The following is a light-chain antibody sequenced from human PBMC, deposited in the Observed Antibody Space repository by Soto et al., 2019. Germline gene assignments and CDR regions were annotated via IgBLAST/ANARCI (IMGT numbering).Light chain of an antibody. Sequence: QSALTQPASVSGSPGQSITISCTGTRSDVGGYNFVSWFQQHPGKAPKLIIYEVSNRPSGVSNRFSGSKSGNTASLTISGLQAEDEADYYCSSYTSSSTVVFGGGTKVTVL. CDR2: EVS. CDR3: SSYTSSSTVV. V-gene: IGLV2-14*01. J-gene: IGLJ2*01. CDR1: RSDVGGYNF.